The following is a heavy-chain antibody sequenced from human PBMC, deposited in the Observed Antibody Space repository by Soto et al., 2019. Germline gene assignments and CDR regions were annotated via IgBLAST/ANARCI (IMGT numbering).Heavy chain of an antibody. D-gene: IGHD6-19*01. V-gene: IGHV3-33*01. CDR2: IWYDGSNK. Sequence: QVQLVESGGGVVQPGRSLRLSCAASGFTFSSYGMHWVRQAPGKGLEWVAVIWYDGSNKYYADSVKGRFTISRDNSKTTLYLQMNSLRAEDTAVYYCARVEEAGNFAFYYYYGMDVWGQGTTVTVSS. J-gene: IGHJ6*02. CDR3: ARVEEAGNFAFYYYYGMDV. CDR1: GFTFSSYG.